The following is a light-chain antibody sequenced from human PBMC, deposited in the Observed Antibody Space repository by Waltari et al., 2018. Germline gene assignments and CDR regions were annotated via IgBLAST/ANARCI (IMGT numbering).Light chain of an antibody. CDR1: NSNIGNPF. V-gene: IGLV1-47*01. Sequence: QSVLTQPPAASATPGQRVTISCSGSNSNIGNPFVSWYQKLPGAAPRLLIYKSDQRPSGVPDRFSGSKSGASASLAIGGLRSDDEGDYYCAAWDATLRSVVFGGGTKLTVL. J-gene: IGLJ2*01. CDR3: AAWDATLRSVV. CDR2: KSD.